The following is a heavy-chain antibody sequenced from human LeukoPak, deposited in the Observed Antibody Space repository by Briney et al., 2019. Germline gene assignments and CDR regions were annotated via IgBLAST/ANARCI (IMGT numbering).Heavy chain of an antibody. CDR3: ASFYQAYYFDY. D-gene: IGHD2-21*01. CDR2: IFYTGST. CDR1: GGSISSGGYY. Sequence: SETLSLTCTVSGGSISSGGYYWSWIRQHPGKGLEWIGYIFYTGSTYYNPSLKSRVTISVDTSKNQFSLKLSSVTAADTAVYYCASFYQAYYFDYWGQGTLVTVSS. V-gene: IGHV4-30-4*08. J-gene: IGHJ4*02.